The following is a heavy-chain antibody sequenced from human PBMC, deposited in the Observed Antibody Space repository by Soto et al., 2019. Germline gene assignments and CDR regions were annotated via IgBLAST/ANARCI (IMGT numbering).Heavy chain of an antibody. CDR3: ERVGGVAARTFDY. Sequence: XETLSLTCTVSGGSISPFYWSWVRQPPGKGLEWIGYLYYSGNTNYNPSLKSRVTISVDASKNQVSLRLTSVTAADTAVYYCERVGGVAARTFDYWGQGTVVTVSS. J-gene: IGHJ4*02. CDR2: LYYSGNT. V-gene: IGHV4-59*01. CDR1: GGSISPFY. D-gene: IGHD2-15*01.